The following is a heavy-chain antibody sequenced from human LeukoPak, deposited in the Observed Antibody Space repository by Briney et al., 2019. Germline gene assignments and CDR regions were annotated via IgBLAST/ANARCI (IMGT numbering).Heavy chain of an antibody. CDR1: GFTFSGYS. CDR2: FATRSTSI. J-gene: IGHJ4*02. Sequence: GGSLRLSCTASGFTFSGYSMNWIRQAPGNGLEWVSSFATRSTSIYHAGSVKGRFAISRDNAKNSLYLQMNSLRAEDTAVYYCAREVSEGFDFWGQGTLVTVSS. D-gene: IGHD3-22*01. CDR3: AREVSEGFDF. V-gene: IGHV3-21*01.